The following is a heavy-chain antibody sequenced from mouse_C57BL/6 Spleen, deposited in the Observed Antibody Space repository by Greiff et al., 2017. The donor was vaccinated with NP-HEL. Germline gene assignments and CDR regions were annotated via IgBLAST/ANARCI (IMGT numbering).Heavy chain of an antibody. V-gene: IGHV5-6*01. CDR1: GFTFSSYG. D-gene: IGHD2-12*01. J-gene: IGHJ2*01. CDR2: ISSGGSYT. CDR3: ARHTSQLSYFDY. Sequence: EVKLMESGGDLVKPGGSLKLSCAASGFTFSSYGMSWVRQTPDKRLEWVATISSGGSYTYYPDSVKGRFTISRDNAKNTLYLQMSSLKSEDTAMYYCARHTSQLSYFDYWGQGTTLTVSS.